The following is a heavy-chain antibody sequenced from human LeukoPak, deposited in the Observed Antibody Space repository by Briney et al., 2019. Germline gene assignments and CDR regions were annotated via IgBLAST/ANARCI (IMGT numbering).Heavy chain of an antibody. V-gene: IGHV4-59*01. J-gene: IGHJ4*02. CDR3: VRNPTIFGVVITPDY. CDR2: IHYSGST. CDR1: GGSISSYH. Sequence: PSETLSLTCTVSGGSISSYHWSWIRQAPGKGLEWIGYIHYSGSTNYNPSLKSRVTMAVDTSKNQFSLKLSSVTAADTAIYYCVRNPTIFGVVITPDYWGQGTLVTVSS. D-gene: IGHD3-3*01.